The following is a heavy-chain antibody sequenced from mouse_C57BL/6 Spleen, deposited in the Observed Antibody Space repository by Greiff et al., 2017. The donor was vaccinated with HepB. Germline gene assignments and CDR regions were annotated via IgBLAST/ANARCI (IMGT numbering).Heavy chain of an antibody. CDR2: IYPSDSET. CDR3: ARKGPLAVGGYWYFDV. J-gene: IGHJ1*03. D-gene: IGHD3-1*01. CDR1: GYTFTSYW. Sequence: VQLQQSGAELVRPGSSVKLSCKASGYTFTSYWMDWVKQRPGQGLEWIGNIYPSDSETHYNQKFKDKATLTVDKSSSTAYMQLSSLTSADSAVDYCARKGPLAVGGYWYFDVWGTGTTVTVSS. V-gene: IGHV1-61*01.